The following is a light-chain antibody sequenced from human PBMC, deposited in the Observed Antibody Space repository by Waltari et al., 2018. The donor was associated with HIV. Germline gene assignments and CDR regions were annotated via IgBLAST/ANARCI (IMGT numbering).Light chain of an antibody. V-gene: IGLV1-44*01. CDR2: SDN. CDR1: SSNFGSKS. CDR3: AAWDDSLDAWV. J-gene: IGLJ3*02. Sequence: QSVLTQPPSASGTPGKRVTISCSGRSSNFGSKSVNWFQQVPGTAPKRLMYSDNLRLSGDPDLFSGSKSGTSASLAISGLQSEDEADDYCAAWDDSLDAWVFGGGTRLTVL.